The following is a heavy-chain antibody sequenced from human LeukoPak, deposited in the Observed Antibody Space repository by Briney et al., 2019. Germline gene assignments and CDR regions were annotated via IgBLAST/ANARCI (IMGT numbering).Heavy chain of an antibody. V-gene: IGHV4-59*01. CDR2: IYFSGNT. D-gene: IGHD3-9*01. CDR3: ARDLNHGFNYYYYGLEV. Sequence: SETLSLTCTVSGDSINSYYWSWIRQPPGKGLEWIGYIYFSGNTKYNPSLKNRVTISVDRSKSQFYLTLRSVTAADTAVYYCARDLNHGFNYYYYGLEVWAKGPRSPSP. CDR1: GDSINSYY. J-gene: IGHJ6*02.